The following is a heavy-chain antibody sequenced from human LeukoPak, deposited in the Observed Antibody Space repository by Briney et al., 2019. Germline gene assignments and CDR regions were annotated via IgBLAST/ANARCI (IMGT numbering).Heavy chain of an antibody. D-gene: IGHD3-10*01. Sequence: GGSLRLSCAASGFTFSSYAMTWVRQAPGKGLEWVATIFSSGNTFHAESVKGRFTISRDNSRDTLYLQMNSLRVEDTAVYYCAKYMRFATFDSWGQGPLVTVSS. J-gene: IGHJ4*02. CDR1: GFTFSSYA. V-gene: IGHV3-23*01. CDR2: IFSSGNT. CDR3: AKYMRFATFDS.